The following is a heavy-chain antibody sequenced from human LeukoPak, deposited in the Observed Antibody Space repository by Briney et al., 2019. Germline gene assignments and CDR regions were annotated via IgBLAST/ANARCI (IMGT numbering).Heavy chain of an antibody. CDR3: AKDHCGGGSCYHFDY. J-gene: IGHJ4*02. CDR2: ISYDGSNK. Sequence: GGSLRLSCAASGLTLSFYGMHWVRQAPGKGLEWVAVISYDGSNKYYADSVKGRFTISRDNSKNTLYLQMNSLRAEDTAVYYCAKDHCGGGSCYHFDYWGQGTLVTVSS. D-gene: IGHD2-15*01. V-gene: IGHV3-30*18. CDR1: GLTLSFYG.